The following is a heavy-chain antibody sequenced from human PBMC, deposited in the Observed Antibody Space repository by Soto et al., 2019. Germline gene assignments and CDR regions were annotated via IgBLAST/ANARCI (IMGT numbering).Heavy chain of an antibody. D-gene: IGHD3-22*01. CDR3: ARDRYYYDSSGYYPFDY. CDR1: VFTFSSYG. V-gene: IGHV3-33*01. Sequence: PGGSLRLSCAASVFTFSSYGMHWVRQAPGKGLEWVAVIWYDGSNKYYADSVKGRFTISRDNSKNTLYLQMNSLRAEDTAVYYCARDRYYYDSSGYYPFDYWGQGTLVTVSS. CDR2: IWYDGSNK. J-gene: IGHJ4*02.